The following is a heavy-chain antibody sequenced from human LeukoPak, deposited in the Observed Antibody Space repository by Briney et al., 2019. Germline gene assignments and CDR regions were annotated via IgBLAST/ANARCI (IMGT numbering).Heavy chain of an antibody. Sequence: PSETLSLTCAVYGGSFSGYYWSWIRQPPGKGLEWIGEINHSGSTNYNPSLKSRVTISVDTSKNQFSLKLSSVTAADTAVYYCVERDTAMVSIDYWGQGTLVTVSS. J-gene: IGHJ4*02. CDR1: GGSFSGYY. CDR3: VERDTAMVSIDY. V-gene: IGHV4-34*01. CDR2: INHSGST. D-gene: IGHD5-18*01.